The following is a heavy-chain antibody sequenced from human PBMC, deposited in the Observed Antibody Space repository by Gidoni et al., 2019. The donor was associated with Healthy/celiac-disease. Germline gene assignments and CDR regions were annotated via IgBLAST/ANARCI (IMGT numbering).Heavy chain of an antibody. V-gene: IGHV3-9*01. J-gene: IGHJ6*02. CDR1: GFIFDAYA. Sequence: EVKVVESGGGVVQPGRSLTLSCVGSGFIFDAYAMHWVRQVSGKGLEWVSGIDYIGGDTDYAASVRGRFIISRVNRWNSLSLRMTSLRPEDTALYFCVRGTLEVCSGGDCLHAKRYAMDVWGQGTTVTVS. CDR2: IDYIGGDT. CDR3: VRGTLEVCSGGDCLHAKRYAMDV. D-gene: IGHD2-21*01.